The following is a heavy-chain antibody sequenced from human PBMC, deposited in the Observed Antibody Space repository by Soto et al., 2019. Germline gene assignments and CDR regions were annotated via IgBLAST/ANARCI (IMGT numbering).Heavy chain of an antibody. Sequence: SSETLSLTCTVSGDSISNYYWAWIRQPPGKGLEWIGYVHSNGNTHHNPSLKSRVTISMDTSKNQFSLNLNSVTAADTAVYYCTTDRCGQEHPQWMCRIVDYWGQGTLVTVSS. V-gene: IGHV4-4*08. D-gene: IGHD6-19*01. CDR2: VHSNGNT. CDR3: TTDRCGQEHPQWMCRIVDY. CDR1: GDSISNYY. J-gene: IGHJ4*02.